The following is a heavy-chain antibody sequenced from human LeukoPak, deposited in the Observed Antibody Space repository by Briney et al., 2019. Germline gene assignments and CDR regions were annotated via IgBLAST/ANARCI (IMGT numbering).Heavy chain of an antibody. J-gene: IGHJ5*02. D-gene: IGHD3-10*01. V-gene: IGHV4-39*01. CDR1: GGSIRSSYYY. CDR2: IYDSGST. Sequence: SQTLSLTCTVSGGSIRSSYYYWGWIRQPPGKGLEWIGSIYDSGSTYYNPSLKSRVTISVDTSKNQFSLKLNSVTAADTAVNYCARHYGPWGQGTLVTVSS. CDR3: ARHYGP.